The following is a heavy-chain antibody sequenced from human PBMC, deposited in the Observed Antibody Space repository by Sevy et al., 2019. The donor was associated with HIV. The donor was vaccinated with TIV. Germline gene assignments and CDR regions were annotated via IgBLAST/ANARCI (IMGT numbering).Heavy chain of an antibody. Sequence: SETLSLTCTVSGDSISSYYWSWIRQPPGKGLEWIGYIYYSGSTNYNPSLNSRVTISIDTSKNQFSLKVSSVTAADTAVYYCARDRTTVYYYNGMDVWGQGTTVTVSS. V-gene: IGHV4-59*01. CDR1: GDSISSYY. CDR3: ARDRTTVYYYNGMDV. D-gene: IGHD4-4*01. J-gene: IGHJ6*02. CDR2: IYYSGST.